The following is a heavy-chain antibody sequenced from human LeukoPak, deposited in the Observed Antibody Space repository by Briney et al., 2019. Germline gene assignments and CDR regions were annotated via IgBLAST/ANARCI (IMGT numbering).Heavy chain of an antibody. CDR2: INHSGST. V-gene: IGHV4-34*01. Sequence: GSLRLSCAASGFTFSSYGMSWIRQPPGKGLEWIGEINHSGSTNYNPSLKSRVTISVDTSKNQFSLKLSSVTAADTAVYYCARDRFRDSSGLFDYWGQGTLVTVSS. CDR1: GFTFSSYG. CDR3: ARDRFRDSSGLFDY. D-gene: IGHD3-22*01. J-gene: IGHJ4*02.